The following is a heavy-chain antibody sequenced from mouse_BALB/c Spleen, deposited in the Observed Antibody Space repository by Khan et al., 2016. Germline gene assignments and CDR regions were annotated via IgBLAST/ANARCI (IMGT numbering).Heavy chain of an antibody. Sequence: EVQLQELGPGLVKPSQSLSLTCSVTGYSITSGYYWNWIRQFPGNKLEWMGYISYDGSNNYNPSLKNRISITRDTSKNQFFLKLNSVTTEDTATYYCARKNYGRSWYFDVWGAGTTVTVSS. D-gene: IGHD1-1*01. V-gene: IGHV3-6*02. J-gene: IGHJ1*01. CDR1: GYSITSGYY. CDR3: ARKNYGRSWYFDV. CDR2: ISYDGSN.